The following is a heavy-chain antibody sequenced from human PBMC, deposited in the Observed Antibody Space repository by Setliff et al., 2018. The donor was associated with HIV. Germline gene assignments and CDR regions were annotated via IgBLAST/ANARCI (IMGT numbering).Heavy chain of an antibody. CDR2: INHSGST. V-gene: IGHV4-34*01. CDR1: GGSFSGYY. Sequence: SETLSLTCAVDGGSFSGYYWSWIRQPPGKGLEWIGEINHSGSTNYNPSLKSRVTISVDTSKNQFSLKLTSVTAADTAVYYCARGRLYGVVDYWGQGTLVPSPQ. D-gene: IGHD3-10*01. J-gene: IGHJ4*02. CDR3: ARGRLYGVVDY.